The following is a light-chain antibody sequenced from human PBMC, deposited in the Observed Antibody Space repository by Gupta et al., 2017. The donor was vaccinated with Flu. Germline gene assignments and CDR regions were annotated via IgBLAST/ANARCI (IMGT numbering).Light chain of an antibody. CDR1: QSISSL. CDR3: KLPHT. V-gene: IGKV1-5*03. J-gene: IGKJ2*01. Sequence: DIQMTQFPSTLSASVGDRVTITCRASQSISSLLAWYQQKPGKAPKILIYKTSSLKSGVASRFSGSGSGTDFTLTINSLQPDDSATYYCKLPHTFGQGTKLEIK. CDR2: KTS.